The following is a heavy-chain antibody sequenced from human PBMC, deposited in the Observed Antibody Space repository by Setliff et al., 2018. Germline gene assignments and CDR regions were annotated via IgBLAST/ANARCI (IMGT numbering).Heavy chain of an antibody. Sequence: SETLSLTCSVSGGIIYDHWWTWIRQPAGAGLEWIGRIYSDGSADYNPSLRSRVTISVDKSKNQFFLKLTSMSAADTALYFCARERQGGFLEWAPFDSWGQGVVVTVSS. J-gene: IGHJ4*02. CDR2: IYSDGSA. CDR3: ARERQGGFLEWAPFDS. CDR1: GGIIYDHW. V-gene: IGHV4-4*07. D-gene: IGHD3-3*01.